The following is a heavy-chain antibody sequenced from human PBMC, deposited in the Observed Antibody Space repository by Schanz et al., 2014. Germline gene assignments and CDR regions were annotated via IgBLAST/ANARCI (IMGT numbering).Heavy chain of an antibody. CDR2: ISDSGDTA. CDR1: GFTFPNYA. V-gene: IGHV3-23*01. Sequence: VHLLESGGGLVEPGGSLRLSCAASGFTFPNYAMSWVRQAPGKGLEWVSLISDSGDTAYYADSVKGRFTISRDNFKNTLYLQMNSLRAEDTAVYYCANNWNLDYWGQGTLVTVSS. D-gene: IGHD1-20*01. J-gene: IGHJ4*02. CDR3: ANNWNLDY.